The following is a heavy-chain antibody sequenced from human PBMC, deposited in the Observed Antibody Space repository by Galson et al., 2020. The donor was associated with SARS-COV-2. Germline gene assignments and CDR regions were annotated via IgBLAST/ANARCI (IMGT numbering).Heavy chain of an antibody. D-gene: IGHD3-10*01. J-gene: IGHJ2*01. CDR1: GYSFTSYW. CDR3: ARVVWFGELEGDWYFDL. CDR2: IYPGDSDT. Sequence: KIGESLKISCKGSGYSFTSYWIGWVRQMPGQGLEWMGIIYPGDSDTRYSPSFQGQVTISADKSISTAYLQWSSLKASDTAMYYCARVVWFGELEGDWYFDLWGRGTLVTVSS. V-gene: IGHV5-51*01.